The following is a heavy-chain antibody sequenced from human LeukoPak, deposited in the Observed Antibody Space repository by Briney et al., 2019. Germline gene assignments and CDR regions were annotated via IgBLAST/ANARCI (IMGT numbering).Heavy chain of an antibody. J-gene: IGHJ4*02. CDR2: IWYDGSNK. Sequence: PGGSLRLSCAASGFTFSSYGMHWVRQAPGKGLEWVAVIWYDGSNKYYADSVKGRFTISRDNSKNTLYLQMNSLRAEDTAVYYCARDPDDDSSGYPEYYLDYWGQGTLVTVSS. D-gene: IGHD3-22*01. CDR3: ARDPDDDSSGYPEYYLDY. CDR1: GFTFSSYG. V-gene: IGHV3-33*01.